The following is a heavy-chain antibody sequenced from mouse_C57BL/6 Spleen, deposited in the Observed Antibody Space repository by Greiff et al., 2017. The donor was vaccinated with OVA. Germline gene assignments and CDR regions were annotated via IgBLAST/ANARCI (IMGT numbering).Heavy chain of an antibody. D-gene: IGHD2-1*01. CDR3: ARDGNYGGYFDV. J-gene: IGHJ1*03. CDR1: GYTFTSYW. CDR2: IDPSDSET. Sequence: QVQLQQPGAELVRPGSSVKLSCKASGYTFTSYWMHWVKQRPIQGLEWIGNIDPSDSETHYNQKFKDKATLTVDKSSSTAYMQLSSLTSEDSAVYYCARDGNYGGYFDVWGTGTTVTVSS. V-gene: IGHV1-52*01.